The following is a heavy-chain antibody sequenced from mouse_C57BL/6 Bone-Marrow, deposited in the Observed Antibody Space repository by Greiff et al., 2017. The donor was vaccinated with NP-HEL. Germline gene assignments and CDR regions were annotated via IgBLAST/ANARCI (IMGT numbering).Heavy chain of an antibody. V-gene: IGHV3-6*01. J-gene: IGHJ4*01. D-gene: IGHD1-1*01. CDR2: ISYDGSN. Sequence: EVKLMESGPGLVKPSQSLSLTCSVTGYSITSGYYWNWIRQFPGNKLEWMGYISYDGSNNYNPSLKNRISITRDTSKNQFFLKLNSVTTEDTATYYCARDPALYYYGSSPLAMDYWGQGTSVTVSS. CDR3: ARDPALYYYGSSPLAMDY. CDR1: GYSITSGYY.